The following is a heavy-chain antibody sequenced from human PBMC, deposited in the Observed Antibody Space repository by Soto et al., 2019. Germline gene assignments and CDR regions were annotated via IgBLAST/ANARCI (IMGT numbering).Heavy chain of an antibody. J-gene: IGHJ4*02. D-gene: IGHD2-15*01. Sequence: QVQLVQSGAEVKKPGASVKVSCKASGYTFTSYGISWVRQAPGQGLEWMGWISAYNGNTNYAQKLQGRVTMTTDTSTSTAYMELRSLRSDDTAVYYCARDLSDVEVVAATLHYFDYWGQGTLVTVSS. CDR2: ISAYNGNT. V-gene: IGHV1-18*01. CDR1: GYTFTSYG. CDR3: ARDLSDVEVVAATLHYFDY.